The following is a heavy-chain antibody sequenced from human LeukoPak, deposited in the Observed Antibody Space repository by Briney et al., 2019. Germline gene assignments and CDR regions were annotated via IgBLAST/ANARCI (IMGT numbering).Heavy chain of an antibody. CDR2: INPKSGGT. CDR1: GYTFTGYC. CDR3: ARDVIYDSEIYSYGDS. D-gene: IGHD3-16*01. Sequence: GASVKVSCKASGYTFTGYCMHWVRQAPGQGLEWMGWINPKSGGTNYAQKFQGRVTMTRDTSISTTYMELSRLRSDDTAVYYCARDVIYDSEIYSYGDSWGQGTLVTVSS. V-gene: IGHV1-2*02. J-gene: IGHJ4*02.